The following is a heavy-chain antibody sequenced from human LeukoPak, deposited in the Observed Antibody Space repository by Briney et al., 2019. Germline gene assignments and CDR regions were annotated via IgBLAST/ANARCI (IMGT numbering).Heavy chain of an antibody. CDR1: GGSISSYY. V-gene: IGHV4-59*08. J-gene: IGHJ5*02. CDR2: IYYSGSA. Sequence: SETLSLTCTVSGGSISSYYWSWIRQPPGKGLEWIGYIYYSGSANYNPSLKSRVTISVDTSKNQFSLKLSSVTAADTAVYYCAGVVVNWFDPWGQGTLVTVSS. CDR3: AGVVVNWFDP. D-gene: IGHD2-15*01.